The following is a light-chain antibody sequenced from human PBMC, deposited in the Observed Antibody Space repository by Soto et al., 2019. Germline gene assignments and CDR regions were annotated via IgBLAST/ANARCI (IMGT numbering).Light chain of an antibody. CDR1: QSISSW. J-gene: IGKJ1*01. CDR2: DAS. CDR3: QQSNSAWT. V-gene: IGKV1-5*01. Sequence: DIQMTQSPSTLSASVGDRVTITCRASQSISSWLAWYQQKPGKAPKLLIYDASSLESGVPSRFSGSGSGTEFTLTISSLQPDEFATYSFQQSNSAWTFGQGTKVDIK.